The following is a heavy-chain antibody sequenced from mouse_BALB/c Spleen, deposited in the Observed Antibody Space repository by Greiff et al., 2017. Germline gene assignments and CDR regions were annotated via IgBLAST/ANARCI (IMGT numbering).Heavy chain of an antibody. CDR3: ARRSKGYFDY. CDR2: ISSGGSYT. V-gene: IGHV5-6*02. CDR1: GFTFSSYG. J-gene: IGHJ2*01. Sequence: EVKLVESGGDLVKPGGSLKLSCAASGFTFSSYGMSWVRQTPDKRLEWVATISSGGSYTYYPDSVKGRFTISRDNAKNTLYLQMSSLKSEDTAMYYCARRSKGYFDYWGQGTTLTVSS.